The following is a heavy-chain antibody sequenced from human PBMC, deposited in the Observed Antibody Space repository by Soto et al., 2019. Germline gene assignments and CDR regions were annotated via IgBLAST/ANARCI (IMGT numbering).Heavy chain of an antibody. CDR2: IDPSDSYV. V-gene: IGHV5-10-1*01. Sequence: GESLKISCKGSGYSFTSYWISWVRQMPGKGLEWMGRIDPSDSYVNYSPSFQGHVTMSADKSISTAYLQWSSLKASDTAIYYCARRDTGLDGMDVWGQGTTVTVSS. J-gene: IGHJ6*02. CDR3: ARRDTGLDGMDV. D-gene: IGHD5-12*01. CDR1: GYSFTSYW.